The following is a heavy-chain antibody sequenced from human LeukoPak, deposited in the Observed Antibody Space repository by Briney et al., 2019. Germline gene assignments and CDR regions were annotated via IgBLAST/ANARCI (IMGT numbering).Heavy chain of an antibody. Sequence: SGTLSLTCAVSGGSISSSNWWSWVRQPPGKGLEWIGEIYHSGTTNYNPSLKSRVTISVDKSKNQFSLNLSYVTAADTAVYDCARDYDYFDSGGAFDIWGQGTMVTVSS. CDR3: ARDYDYFDSGGAFDI. CDR1: GGSISSSNW. CDR2: IYHSGTT. D-gene: IGHD3-22*01. V-gene: IGHV4-4*02. J-gene: IGHJ3*02.